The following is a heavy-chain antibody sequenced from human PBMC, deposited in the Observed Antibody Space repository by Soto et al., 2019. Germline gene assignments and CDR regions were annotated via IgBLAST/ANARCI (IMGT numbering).Heavy chain of an antibody. CDR1: GGAFGRYS. V-gene: IGHV1-69*01. CDR3: ARGDEMTAVTIFEY. J-gene: IGHJ4*02. CDR2: VIPVFNTS. Sequence: QVQLEQSGPEVKRPGTSVKVSCKASGGAFGRYSVSWVRQAPGQGLEWIGGVIPVFNTSNYSLKFQGRVAISEDESTSTVFMELRSLRSEDTALYYCARGDEMTAVTIFEYWGQGTLVTVSS. D-gene: IGHD4-17*01.